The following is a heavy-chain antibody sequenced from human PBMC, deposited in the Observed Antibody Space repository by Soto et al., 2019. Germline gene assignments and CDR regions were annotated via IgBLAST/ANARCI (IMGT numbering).Heavy chain of an antibody. Sequence: SVKVSCKASGGTFSSYAISWVRQAPGQGLEWMGGIIPTFGTANYAQKFQGRVTITADESTSTAYMELSSLRSEDTAVYYCARRFTSDFWSGYYRYYYYYGMDVWGQGTTVTVSS. CDR1: GGTFSSYA. CDR3: ARRFTSDFWSGYYRYYYYYGMDV. V-gene: IGHV1-69*13. D-gene: IGHD3-3*01. J-gene: IGHJ6*02. CDR2: IIPTFGTA.